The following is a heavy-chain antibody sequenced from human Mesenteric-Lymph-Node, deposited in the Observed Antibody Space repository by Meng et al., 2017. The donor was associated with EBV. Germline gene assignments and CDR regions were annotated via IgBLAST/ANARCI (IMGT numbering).Heavy chain of an antibody. Sequence: QLQLQESGPRLVKPSGXLSLTCGVSGGSLSSGHWWSWVRQPPGKGLEWIGEHGGTRNYNPSLRSRVTISLDYSKNQFSLTLRSVTAADTAVYYCATFNSGSYKYYFDHWGRGSLVTVSS. CDR3: ATFNSGSYKYYFDH. J-gene: IGHJ4*02. CDR2: HGGTR. V-gene: IGHV4-4*02. CDR1: GGSLSSGHW. D-gene: IGHD6-19*01.